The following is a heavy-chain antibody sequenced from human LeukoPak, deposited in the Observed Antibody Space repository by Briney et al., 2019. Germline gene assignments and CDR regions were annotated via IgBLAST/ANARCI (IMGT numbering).Heavy chain of an antibody. Sequence: SETLSLTCTVSGGSFSTYYWSWIRQPAGKGLEWIGRIYTSGSTNYNPSLKSRLTMSVDTSKNHFSLRLSSVTAADTAVYYCARGDPFRAGWFDPWGQGTLVTVSS. CDR3: ARGDPFRAGWFDP. CDR2: IYTSGST. CDR1: GGSFSTYY. D-gene: IGHD6-13*01. J-gene: IGHJ5*02. V-gene: IGHV4-4*07.